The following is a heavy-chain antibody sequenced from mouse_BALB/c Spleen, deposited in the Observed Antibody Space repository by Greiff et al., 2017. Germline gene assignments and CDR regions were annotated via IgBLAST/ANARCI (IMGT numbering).Heavy chain of an antibody. CDR1: GYTFTSYW. J-gene: IGHJ4*01. Sequence: VQLQQSGAELARPGASVKLSCKASGYTFTSYWMQWVKQRPGQGLEWIGAIYPGDGDTRYTQKFKGKATLTADKSSSTAYMQLSSLASEDSAVYYCARGSRPYYAMDYWGQGTSVTVSS. D-gene: IGHD1-1*01. V-gene: IGHV1-87*01. CDR3: ARGSRPYYAMDY. CDR2: IYPGDGDT.